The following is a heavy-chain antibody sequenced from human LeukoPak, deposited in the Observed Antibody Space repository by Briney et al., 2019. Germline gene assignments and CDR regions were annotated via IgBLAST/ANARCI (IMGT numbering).Heavy chain of an antibody. D-gene: IGHD3-10*01. Sequence: GGSLRLSCAASGFTFSSYAIHWVRQAPGKGLEWVAIIWYDGSKTYYADSVKGRFTISRDNSKNTLYLQMNSLRAEDTAVYYCAKGFMVRGVITNYFDYWGQGTLVTVSS. J-gene: IGHJ4*02. CDR3: AKGFMVRGVITNYFDY. CDR1: GFTFSSYA. CDR2: IWYDGSKT. V-gene: IGHV3-30*02.